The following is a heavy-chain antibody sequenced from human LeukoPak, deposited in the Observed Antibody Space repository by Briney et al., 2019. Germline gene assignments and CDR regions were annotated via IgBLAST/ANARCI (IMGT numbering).Heavy chain of an antibody. J-gene: IGHJ5*02. Sequence: PSETLSLTCTVSGGSISSYYWSWIRQPPGKGLEWIGSIYYSGSTYYNPSLKSRVTISVDTSKNQFSLKLSSVTAADTAVYYCARDSTYGRNTWGQGTLVTVSS. V-gene: IGHV4-59*12. CDR3: ARDSTYGRNT. CDR1: GGSISSYY. D-gene: IGHD1-1*01. CDR2: IYYSGST.